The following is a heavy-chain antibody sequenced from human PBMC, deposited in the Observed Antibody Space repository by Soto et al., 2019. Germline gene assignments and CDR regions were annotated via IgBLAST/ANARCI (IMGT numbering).Heavy chain of an antibody. CDR1: GFSLTTSGVG. CDR2: IYWDDDK. D-gene: IGHD3-3*01. J-gene: IGHJ4*02. Sequence: QITLNESGPTVVRPTETLTLTCRFSGFSLTTSGVGVGWIRQSPGKAPEGLALIYWDDDKRYSASLKSRLTITKDTSKNQVVLTVSDLDTTDTATYYCAHRVLRTVFGLVTPTAVYFDFWGQGTPVAVSS. V-gene: IGHV2-5*02. CDR3: AHRVLRTVFGLVTPTAVYFDF.